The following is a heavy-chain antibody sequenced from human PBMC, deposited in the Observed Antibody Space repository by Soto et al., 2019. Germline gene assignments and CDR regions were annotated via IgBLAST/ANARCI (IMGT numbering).Heavy chain of an antibody. CDR1: GFTFSSYA. D-gene: IGHD2-2*01. Sequence: GSLRLSCAASGFTFSSYAMSWVRQAPGKGLEWVSAISGSGGSTYYADSLQGRFTISRDNAKNSMYLQMNSLRVEDTARYFCARDESAGSSTSDWGQGTLVTVSS. V-gene: IGHV3-23*01. J-gene: IGHJ4*02. CDR2: ISGSGGST. CDR3: ARDESAGSSTSD.